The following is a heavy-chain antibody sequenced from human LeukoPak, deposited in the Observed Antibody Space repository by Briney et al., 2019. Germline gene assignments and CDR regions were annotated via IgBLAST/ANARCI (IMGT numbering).Heavy chain of an antibody. V-gene: IGHV3-23*01. CDR1: GFIFRTYA. CDR3: AKDLEWELPYYFDY. Sequence: HTGGSLRLSCAASGFIFRTYAMSWVRQAPGKGLEWVSAISGSGGSTYYADSVKGRFTISRDNSKNTLYLQMNSLRAEDTAVYYCAKDLEWELPYYFDYWGQGTLVTVSS. D-gene: IGHD1-26*01. CDR2: ISGSGGST. J-gene: IGHJ4*02.